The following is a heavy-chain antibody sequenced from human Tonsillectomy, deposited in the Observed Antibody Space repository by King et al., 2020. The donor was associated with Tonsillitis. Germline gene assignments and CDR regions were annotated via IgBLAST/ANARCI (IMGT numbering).Heavy chain of an antibody. CDR2: INHSGST. CDR1: GGSFSGYY. D-gene: IGHD3-9*01. J-gene: IGHJ4*02. V-gene: IGHV4-34*01. CDR3: ARAPILRYFDWPHFYY. Sequence: VQLQQWGAGLLKPSETLSLTCAVYGGSFSGYYWSWIRQPPGKGLEWIGEINHSGSTNYNPSLKSRVTISVDTSKNQFSLKLSYVTAADTALYYCARAPILRYFDWPHFYYWGQGTLVTVSS.